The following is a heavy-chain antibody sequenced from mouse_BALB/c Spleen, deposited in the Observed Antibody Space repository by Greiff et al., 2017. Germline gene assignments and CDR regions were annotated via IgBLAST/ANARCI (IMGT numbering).Heavy chain of an antibody. J-gene: IGHJ3*01. CDR2: IYPGSGST. CDR1: GYTFTSYW. CDR3: ARGGNYAY. V-gene: IGHV1S22*01. Sequence: LQQPGSELVRPGASVKLSCKASGYTFTSYWMHWVKQRPGQGLEWIGNIYPGSGSTNYDEKFKSKATLTVDTSSSTAYMQLSSLTSEDSAVYYCARGGNYAYWGQGALVTVSA. D-gene: IGHD2-1*01.